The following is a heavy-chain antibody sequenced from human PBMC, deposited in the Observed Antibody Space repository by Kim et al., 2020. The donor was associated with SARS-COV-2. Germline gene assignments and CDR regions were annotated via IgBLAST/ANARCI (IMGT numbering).Heavy chain of an antibody. D-gene: IGHD6-19*01. J-gene: IGHJ4*02. CDR3: ARSARIAVAGPRFDY. V-gene: IGHV4-59*10. Sequence: PTLKSRITMSVDTSKTQFSLKLSTVTAADTAVYYCARSARIAVAGPRFDYWGQGTLVTVSS.